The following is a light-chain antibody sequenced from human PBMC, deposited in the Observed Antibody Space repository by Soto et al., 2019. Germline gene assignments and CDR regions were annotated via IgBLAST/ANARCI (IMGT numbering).Light chain of an antibody. J-gene: IGKJ3*01. CDR3: QQSYNLKFN. CDR1: QSISRY. Sequence: DIQMTQSRSSVSASVGDRVNITCRASQSISRYLNWYQQKPGKAPKLLIYAASTLQSGVPSRFSGSESGTDFTLTISSLQAEDSATYYCQQSYNLKFNFGPGTKVDIK. V-gene: IGKV1-39*01. CDR2: AAS.